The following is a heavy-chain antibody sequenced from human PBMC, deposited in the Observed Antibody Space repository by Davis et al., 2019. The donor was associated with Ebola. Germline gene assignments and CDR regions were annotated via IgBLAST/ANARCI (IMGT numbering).Heavy chain of an antibody. V-gene: IGHV3-23*01. Sequence: GESLKISCAASGFTFRSYGMTWVRQAPGKGLECVSAIGVRGTTDYTDSVKGRFTISRDNSKNMLYLQMNSLRADDTAVYFCVQGTTSCRVWGQGTLVTVSS. J-gene: IGHJ4*02. CDR3: VQGTTSCRV. CDR1: GFTFRSYG. CDR2: IGVRGTT. D-gene: IGHD2-2*01.